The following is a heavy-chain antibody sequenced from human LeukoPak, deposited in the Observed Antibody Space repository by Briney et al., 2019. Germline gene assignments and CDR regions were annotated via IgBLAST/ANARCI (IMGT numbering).Heavy chain of an antibody. V-gene: IGHV3-9*01. J-gene: IGHJ4*02. CDR2: ISWNSGSI. CDR3: AKEDRRGRHFDY. Sequence: PGRSLRLSCAASGFTFDDYAMHWVRQAPGKGLEWVSGISWNSGSIGYADSVKGRFTISRDNAKNSLYLQMNSLRAEDTALYYCAKEDRRGRHFDYWGQGTLVTASS. D-gene: IGHD3-16*01. CDR1: GFTFDDYA.